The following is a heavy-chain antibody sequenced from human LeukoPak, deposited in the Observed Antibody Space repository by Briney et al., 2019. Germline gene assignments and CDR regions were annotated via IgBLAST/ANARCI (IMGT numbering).Heavy chain of an antibody. CDR1: GGTFSSYA. J-gene: IGHJ5*02. D-gene: IGHD3-3*01. Sequence: ASVKVSCKASGGTFSSYAISWVRQAPGQGLEWMGGIIPIFGTANYAQKFQGRVTITTDESTSTAYMELSSLRSEDTAVYYCARSYYDFWSGYLSIGSWFEPWGQGTLVTVSS. V-gene: IGHV1-69*05. CDR3: ARSYYDFWSGYLSIGSWFEP. CDR2: IIPIFGTA.